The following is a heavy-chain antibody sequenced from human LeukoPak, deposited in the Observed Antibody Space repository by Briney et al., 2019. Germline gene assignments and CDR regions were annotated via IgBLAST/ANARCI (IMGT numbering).Heavy chain of an antibody. J-gene: IGHJ4*02. V-gene: IGHV3-74*01. CDR3: AREGGWYYFDY. CDR2: INSDGSST. D-gene: IGHD6-19*01. Sequence: PGGSLRLSCAASGFTFSSYWMHWVRQAPGKGLVWVSRINSDGSSTTYADSVKGRFTISRDNAKNSLYLQMNSLRAEDTAVYYCAREGGWYYFDYWGQGTLVTVSS. CDR1: GFTFSSYW.